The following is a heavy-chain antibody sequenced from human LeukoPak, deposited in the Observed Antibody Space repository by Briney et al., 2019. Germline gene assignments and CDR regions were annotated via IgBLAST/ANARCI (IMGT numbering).Heavy chain of an antibody. J-gene: IGHJ6*03. Sequence: PGGSLRLSCAASGFTVSSNYMSWVRQAPGKGLEWVSVIYIGGTTYYADSVKGRFTISRDNSKNTLYLQVNSLRAEDTAVYYCARSPEVPRINYYYYYMDVWGKGTTVTVSS. CDR1: GFTVSSNY. CDR2: IYIGGTT. V-gene: IGHV3-53*01. CDR3: ARSPEVPRINYYYYYMDV. D-gene: IGHD2/OR15-2a*01.